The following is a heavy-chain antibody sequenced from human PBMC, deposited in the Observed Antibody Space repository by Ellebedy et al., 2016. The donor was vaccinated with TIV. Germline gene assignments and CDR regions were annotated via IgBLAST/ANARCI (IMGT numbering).Heavy chain of an antibody. V-gene: IGHV3-23*01. Sequence: PGGSLRLSCAASGFTFSNSAMSWVRQAPGKGLEWVSAMSVTFNKNYYIDSVKGRFTISRDNSKSTLYLQMNSLRAEDTAVYYCAKKVGTGLSLDYWGQGMLVTVSS. CDR1: GFTFSNSA. D-gene: IGHD2/OR15-2a*01. CDR3: AKKVGTGLSLDY. J-gene: IGHJ4*02. CDR2: MSVTFNKN.